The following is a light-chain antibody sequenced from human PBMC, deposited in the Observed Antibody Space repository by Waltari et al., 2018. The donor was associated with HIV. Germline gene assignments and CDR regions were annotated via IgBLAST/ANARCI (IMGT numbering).Light chain of an antibody. CDR3: QQYNKGPLGIT. CDR2: GAT. V-gene: IGKV3-15*01. CDR1: QSVSSN. J-gene: IGKJ5*01. Sequence: EIVMTQSPATLSVSPGGRATLFCRASQSVSSNLAWYQQKPGQGPRLLIYGATTRATGFPARFGGSGSGTEFTLTISSLQSEDFGVYYCQQYNKGPLGITFCQGTRLEI.